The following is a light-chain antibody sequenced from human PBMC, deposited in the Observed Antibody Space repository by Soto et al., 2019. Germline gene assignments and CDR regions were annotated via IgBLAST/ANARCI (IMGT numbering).Light chain of an antibody. CDR3: QQYNNWPALT. Sequence: EIVMTQSPATLSVSPGERATLSFQANPRGYRKLAWYQQKPGQAPKLLIYGASTRATGIPARFSGSGSGTEFTLTISSLQSEDFAVYYCQQYNNWPALTFGGGTKVEIK. V-gene: IGKV3-15*01. CDR2: GAS. CDR1: PRGYRK. J-gene: IGKJ4*01.